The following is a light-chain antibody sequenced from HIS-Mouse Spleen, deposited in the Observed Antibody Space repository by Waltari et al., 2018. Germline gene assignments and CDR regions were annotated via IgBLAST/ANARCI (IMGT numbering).Light chain of an antibody. CDR2: RNN. CDR3: AAWDDSLSGPV. CDR1: SSNIGSNY. Sequence: QSVLTQPPSASGTPGQRVTISCSGSSSNIGSNYVYWYQQRPGKAPKLRIYRNNQRPSGVPDRFSGSKSGTSASLAISGLRSEDEADYYCAAWDDSLSGPVFGGGTKLTVL. J-gene: IGLJ3*02. V-gene: IGLV1-47*01.